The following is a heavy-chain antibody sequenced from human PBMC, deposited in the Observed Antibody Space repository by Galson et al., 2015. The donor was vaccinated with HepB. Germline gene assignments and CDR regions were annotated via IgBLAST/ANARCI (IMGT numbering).Heavy chain of an antibody. V-gene: IGHV5-51*01. CDR3: ARLPGGDLYYFDY. D-gene: IGHD2-21*02. J-gene: IGHJ4*02. CDR2: IYPGDSDT. Sequence: QSGAEVKKPGESLKISCKGSGYTFSSYWIGWVRQMPGKGLEWMGIIYPGDSDTRYSPSFQGQVTISADKSINTAYLQWSSLKPSDTAMYYCARLPGGDLYYFDYWGQGTLVTVSS. CDR1: GYTFSSYW.